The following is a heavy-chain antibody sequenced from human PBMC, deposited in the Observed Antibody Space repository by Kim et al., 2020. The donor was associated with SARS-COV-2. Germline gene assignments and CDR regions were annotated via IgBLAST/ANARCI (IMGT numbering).Heavy chain of an antibody. D-gene: IGHD1-26*01. Sequence: NPSLKSRVTISVDTSKNQFSLKLSSVTAADTAVYYWARGGARTRRGPVDYWGQGTLVTVSS. CDR3: ARGGARTRRGPVDY. J-gene: IGHJ4*02. V-gene: IGHV4-31*02.